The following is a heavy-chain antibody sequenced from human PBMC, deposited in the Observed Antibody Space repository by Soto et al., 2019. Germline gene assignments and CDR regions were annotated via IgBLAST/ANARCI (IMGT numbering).Heavy chain of an antibody. J-gene: IGHJ4*02. D-gene: IGHD3-9*01. CDR1: GITFNTYY. Sequence: EVQMVESGGGLVKPGGSLRLSCAASGITFNTYYMNWVRQAPGKGLEWVSSRSSDGSHVFYGDSAKGRFTISRDNAKNSLYLQMNSLTAEDTAVYYCAGTDDRLYYWGRGTLVTVSS. V-gene: IGHV3-21*01. CDR3: AGTDDRLYY. CDR2: RSSDGSHV.